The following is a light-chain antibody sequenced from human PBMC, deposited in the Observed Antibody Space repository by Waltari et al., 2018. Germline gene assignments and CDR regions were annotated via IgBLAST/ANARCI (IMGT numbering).Light chain of an antibody. V-gene: IGKV3-20*01. CDR3: QNYERLPAM. Sequence: DIVLTQSPGTLSLSPGERATLSVRASQSIGIYLAWYQQRPGQAPRLLINHASNRATGMPDRFSGSGSGTAVSLTISRLEPEDFAVYYCQNYERLPAMFGQGTRVEIK. CDR2: HAS. J-gene: IGKJ1*01. CDR1: QSIGIY.